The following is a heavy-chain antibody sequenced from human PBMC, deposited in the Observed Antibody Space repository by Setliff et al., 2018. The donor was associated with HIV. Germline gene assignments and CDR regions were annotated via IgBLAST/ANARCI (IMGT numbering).Heavy chain of an antibody. D-gene: IGHD2-15*01. J-gene: IGHJ6*04. CDR2: IYYSGST. CDR1: GGSISSSSYY. CDR3: ARDSRDIVVVIAPEPEPYYYYGMDV. Sequence: SETLSLTCTVSGGSISSSSYYWGWIRQLPGKGLEWIGSIYYSGSTYYNPSLKSRVSISVDTSKNQFYLNLSSVTAADTAVYYCARDSRDIVVVIAPEPEPYYYYGMDVWGEGTTVTVSS. V-gene: IGHV4-39*07.